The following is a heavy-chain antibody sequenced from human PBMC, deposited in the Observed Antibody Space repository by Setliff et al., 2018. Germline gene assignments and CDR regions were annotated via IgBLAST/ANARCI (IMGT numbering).Heavy chain of an antibody. CDR1: GFTFSSYA. Sequence: GGSLRLSCAASGFTFSSYAMSWVRQAPGKGLEWVSGISGSGGSTNYADSVKGRFTISRDDAKNSLYLQMNNLRAEDTATYYCARGDTIFGVIINSIGGRYFDYWGQGTLVTVSS. CDR2: ISGSGGST. J-gene: IGHJ4*02. V-gene: IGHV3-23*01. CDR3: ARGDTIFGVIINSIGGRYFDY. D-gene: IGHD3-3*01.